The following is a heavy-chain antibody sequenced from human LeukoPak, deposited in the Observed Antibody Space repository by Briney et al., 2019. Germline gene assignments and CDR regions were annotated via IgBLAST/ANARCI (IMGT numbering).Heavy chain of an antibody. CDR1: GFTFNNAW. D-gene: IGHD1-1*01. V-gene: IGHV3-15*01. Sequence: GGSLLLSCAASGFTFNNAWMSWVRRAPGKGREWVGRIKSKTDGVTTDYAAPVKGRFTISRDDSKNTLFLQMNSLKTEDTAVYYCTTDGGMYNWNDVVYWGQGTLVTVSS. J-gene: IGHJ4*02. CDR2: IKSKTDGVTT. CDR3: TTDGGMYNWNDVVY.